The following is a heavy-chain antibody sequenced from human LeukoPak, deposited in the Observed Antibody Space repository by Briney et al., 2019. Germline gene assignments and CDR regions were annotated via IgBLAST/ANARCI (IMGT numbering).Heavy chain of an antibody. CDR2: IIPIFGTA. CDR1: GGTFSSYA. Sequence: SVKVSCKASGGTFSSYAISWVRQAPGQGLEWMGGIIPIFGTANYAQKFQGRVTITADESTSTAYMELSSLRSEDTAVYYCARDGTFTMVRGVTPFDPWGQGTLVTVSS. J-gene: IGHJ5*02. CDR3: ARDGTFTMVRGVTPFDP. V-gene: IGHV1-69*13. D-gene: IGHD3-10*01.